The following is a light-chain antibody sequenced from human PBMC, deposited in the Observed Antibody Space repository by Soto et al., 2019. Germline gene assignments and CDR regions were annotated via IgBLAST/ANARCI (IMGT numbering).Light chain of an antibody. CDR3: TSYAGTYSFFYV. Sequence: QSVLTQPPSASGSPGQSVTISCTGTSSDVGAYNYVSWYQQLPGKAPKLIIYEVNKRPSGVPDRFSGSKSGNTASLTVSGLQAEDEADYYCTSYAGTYSFFYVFGTGTKVTVL. J-gene: IGLJ1*01. CDR1: SSDVGAYNY. CDR2: EVN. V-gene: IGLV2-8*01.